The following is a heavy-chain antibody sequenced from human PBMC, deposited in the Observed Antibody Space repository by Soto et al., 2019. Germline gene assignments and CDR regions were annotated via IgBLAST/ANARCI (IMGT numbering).Heavy chain of an antibody. CDR3: ARDSPPVDH. CDR1: GYTFSSYA. CDR2: ISAYNGNT. Sequence: QVQLVQSGAEVKKPGASVKVSCKASGYTFSSYAISWVRQAPGQGLEWMGWISAYNGNTKYAQKLQGRVTMNTDTSTSTAYMELRSLRSGDSAGYFCARDSPPVDHWGQGNLVTVSS. V-gene: IGHV1-18*01. J-gene: IGHJ4*02.